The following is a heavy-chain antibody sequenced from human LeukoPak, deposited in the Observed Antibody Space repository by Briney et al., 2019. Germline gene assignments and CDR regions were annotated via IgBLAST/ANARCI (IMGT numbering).Heavy chain of an antibody. V-gene: IGHV4-59*01. D-gene: IGHD3-9*01. J-gene: IGHJ3*02. CDR1: YDSISSYY. Sequence: PSETLSLTCTVAYDSISSYYWSWIRQPPGKGLEWIGYIHNSGSTNYNPSLKSRVTISVDTSKNQFSLKLSSVTAADTAVYYCARTYYDILTGYFAFDIWGQGTMVTVSS. CDR2: IHNSGST. CDR3: ARTYYDILTGYFAFDI.